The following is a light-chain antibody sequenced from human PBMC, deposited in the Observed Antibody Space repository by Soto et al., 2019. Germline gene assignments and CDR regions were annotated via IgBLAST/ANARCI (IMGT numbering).Light chain of an antibody. CDR3: QQYGWWGT. CDR1: QNIFSNY. J-gene: IGKJ1*01. CDR2: GAS. V-gene: IGKV3-20*01. Sequence: EIVLTQSPDTVSVSPGERVTLSCRASQNIFSNYLAWYQQKPGQAPRHLIYGASTRATGIADRFSGGGSGTDFTLTISRLEPEDFAVYHGQQYGWWGTFGQGTNGDIK.